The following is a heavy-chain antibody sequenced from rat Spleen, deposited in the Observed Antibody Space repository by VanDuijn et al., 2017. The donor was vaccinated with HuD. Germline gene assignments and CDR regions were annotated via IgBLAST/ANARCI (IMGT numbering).Heavy chain of an antibody. CDR1: GFTFSNYG. CDR2: ITNAAGKV. J-gene: IGHJ2*01. V-gene: IGHV5-29*01. D-gene: IGHD2-5*01. CDR3: TRGGYFRH. Sequence: EVQVVESGGGLVQPGRSLKLSCAASGFTFSNYGMAWVRQTPTKGLEWVAAITNAAGKVHYPDSVKGRFTISRDTAQNTLYLQMNSPTSEDTATYYCTRGGYFRHWGQGVMVTVSS.